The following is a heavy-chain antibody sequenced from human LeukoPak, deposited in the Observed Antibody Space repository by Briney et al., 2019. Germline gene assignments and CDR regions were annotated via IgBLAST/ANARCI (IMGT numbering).Heavy chain of an antibody. CDR1: GFIFSNYW. V-gene: IGHV3-7*01. Sequence: GGSLRLSCEASGFIFSNYWMSWVRQAPGKGLEWVANIRQDGSEKYYVDSVKGRFTISRDNAKNTLYLQMNSLRAEDTAVYYCARDWKVRHWGQGTLVTVSS. J-gene: IGHJ4*02. CDR2: IRQDGSEK. CDR3: ARDWKVRH. D-gene: IGHD1-1*01.